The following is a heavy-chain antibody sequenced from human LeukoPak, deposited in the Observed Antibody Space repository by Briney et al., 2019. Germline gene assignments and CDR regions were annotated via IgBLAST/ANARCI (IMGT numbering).Heavy chain of an antibody. CDR1: GGSISSYY. D-gene: IGHD3-3*01. Sequence: SETLSLTCTVSGGSISSYYWSWIRQPPGKGLEWIGYIYYSGSTNYNPSLKSRVTISVDTSKNQFSLKLSSVTAADTAVYYCARTFTKRSGFYYFDYWGQGTLVTVSS. V-gene: IGHV4-59*01. J-gene: IGHJ4*02. CDR2: IYYSGST. CDR3: ARTFTKRSGFYYFDY.